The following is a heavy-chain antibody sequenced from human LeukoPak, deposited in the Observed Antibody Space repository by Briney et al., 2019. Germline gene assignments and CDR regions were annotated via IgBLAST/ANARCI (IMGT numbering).Heavy chain of an antibody. V-gene: IGHV5-51*01. CDR2: IYPGDSDT. Sequence: GESLKISCKGSGYSFTTYWIGWVRQMPGKGLEWMGIIYPGDSDTRYSPSFQGQVTISADKSISTAYLQWSSLKASDTAIYYCARTRDGYSRPFDYWGQGTLVTVSP. CDR1: GYSFTTYW. J-gene: IGHJ4*02. D-gene: IGHD5-24*01. CDR3: ARTRDGYSRPFDY.